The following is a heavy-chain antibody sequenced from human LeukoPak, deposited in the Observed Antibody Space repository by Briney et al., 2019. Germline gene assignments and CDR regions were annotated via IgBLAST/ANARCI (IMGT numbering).Heavy chain of an antibody. D-gene: IGHD3-9*01. CDR3: ARDVMDYDILTGYAPLRRGSPIDY. CDR1: GFTFSSYW. CDR2: INSDGSST. Sequence: GGSLRLSCAASGFTFSSYWMHWVRQAPGKGLVWVSRINSDGSSTSYADSVKGRFTISRDNAKNTLCLQMNSLRAEDTAVYYCARDVMDYDILTGYAPLRRGSPIDYWGQGTLVTVSS. V-gene: IGHV3-74*01. J-gene: IGHJ4*02.